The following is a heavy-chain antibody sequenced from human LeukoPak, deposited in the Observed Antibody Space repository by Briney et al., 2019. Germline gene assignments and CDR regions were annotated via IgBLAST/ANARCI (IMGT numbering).Heavy chain of an antibody. J-gene: IGHJ4*02. CDR3: ARTPKSETYYYDSSGYSHFDY. Sequence: ASVKLSCKASGGTFSSYAISWVRQAPGQGLEWMGGTIPIVGTANYAQKFQGRVTITTDESTSTAYMELSSLRSEDTAVYYCARTPKSETYYYDSSGYSHFDYWGQGTLVTVSS. CDR2: TIPIVGTA. D-gene: IGHD3-22*01. V-gene: IGHV1-69*05. CDR1: GGTFSSYA.